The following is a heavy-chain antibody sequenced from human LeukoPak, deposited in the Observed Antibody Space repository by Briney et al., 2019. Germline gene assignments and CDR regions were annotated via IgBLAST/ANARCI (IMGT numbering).Heavy chain of an antibody. Sequence: SGGSLRLSCAASGFTFSSYAMSWVRQAPGKGLEWVSAISGSGGSTYYADSVKGRFTISRDNSKNTLYLQMNSLRAEDTAVYYCAKGPYYDFWSGYYPSWGQGTLVTVSS. CDR2: ISGSGGST. CDR3: AKGPYYDFWSGYYPS. D-gene: IGHD3-3*01. CDR1: GFTFSSYA. J-gene: IGHJ4*02. V-gene: IGHV3-23*01.